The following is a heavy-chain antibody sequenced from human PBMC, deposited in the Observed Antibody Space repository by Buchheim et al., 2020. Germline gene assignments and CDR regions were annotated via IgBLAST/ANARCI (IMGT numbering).Heavy chain of an antibody. V-gene: IGHV3-33*01. J-gene: IGHJ6*02. CDR3: ARGASNRRSTITIFRVVTPYGMDV. Sequence: QVQLVESGGGVVQPGRSLRLSCAASGFTFSSYGMHWVRQAPGKGLEWVAVIWYDGSNKYYADSVKGRFTISRDNSKNTLYLPMNSLGAKDTAVYYCARGASNRRSTITIFRVVTPYGMDVWGQGTT. D-gene: IGHD3-3*01. CDR1: GFTFSSYG. CDR2: IWYDGSNK.